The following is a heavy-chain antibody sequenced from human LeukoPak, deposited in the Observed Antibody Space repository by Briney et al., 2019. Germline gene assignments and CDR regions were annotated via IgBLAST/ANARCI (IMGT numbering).Heavy chain of an antibody. CDR3: TRDLIAGSGTYDY. Sequence: GGPLRLSCAASGFTFSRHWMHWVRQAPGKGLVWVSRIRPDGSGANYADSVEGRFTISRDNAKDTLYLQMNSLRAEDTGLYYCTRDLIAGSGTYDYWGQGTLVTVSS. CDR1: GFTFSRHW. V-gene: IGHV3-74*01. D-gene: IGHD3-10*01. CDR2: IRPDGSGA. J-gene: IGHJ4*02.